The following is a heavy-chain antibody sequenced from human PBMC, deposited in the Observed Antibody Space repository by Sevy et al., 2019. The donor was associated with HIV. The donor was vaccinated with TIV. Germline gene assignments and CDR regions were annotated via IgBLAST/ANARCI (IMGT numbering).Heavy chain of an antibody. J-gene: IGHJ4*02. CDR3: ARGIVGDY. CDR1: GYTFTTYD. V-gene: IGHV1-8*01. CDR2: MNPDSGNT. Sequence: ASVKVSCKASGYTFTTYDINWVRQATGQGLEWMGWMNPDSGNTGYAQKFQGRVTMTWNTSISTAYMEMSSLRSDDTAVYYCARGIVGDYWGQGTLATVSS. D-gene: IGHD1-26*01.